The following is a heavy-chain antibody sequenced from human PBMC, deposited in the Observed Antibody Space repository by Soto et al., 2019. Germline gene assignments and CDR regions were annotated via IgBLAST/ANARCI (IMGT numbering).Heavy chain of an antibody. Sequence: GGSLRLSCAASGFTFSSYSMNWVRQAPGKGLEWVSSISSSSYIYYADSVKGRFTISRDNAKNSLYLQMNSLRAEDTAVYYCARGVAHYYYGMDVWGQGTTVTVSS. D-gene: IGHD5-12*01. V-gene: IGHV3-21*01. CDR1: GFTFSSYS. J-gene: IGHJ6*02. CDR3: ARGVAHYYYGMDV. CDR2: ISSSSYI.